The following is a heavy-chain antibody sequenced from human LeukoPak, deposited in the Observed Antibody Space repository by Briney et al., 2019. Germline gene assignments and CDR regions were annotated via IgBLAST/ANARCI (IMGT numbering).Heavy chain of an antibody. CDR2: ISYDGSNK. Sequence: PGGSLRLSCAASAFTFSTYAMYWVRQAPGKGLEWVAVISYDGSNKFYADSVKGRFTISRDNSKNTLYLQMNSLRDEDTAVYYCAGDPWGVCSGIDYYYYMDVWGKGTTVTVSS. V-gene: IGHV3-30*16. D-gene: IGHD6-19*01. CDR3: AGDPWGVCSGIDYYYYMDV. CDR1: AFTFSTYA. J-gene: IGHJ6*03.